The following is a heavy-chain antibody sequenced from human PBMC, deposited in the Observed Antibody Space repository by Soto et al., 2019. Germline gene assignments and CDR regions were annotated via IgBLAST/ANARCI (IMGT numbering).Heavy chain of an antibody. Sequence: GGSLRLSCAASGFTFSSYSMNWVRQAPGKGLEWVSSISSSSSYIYYADSVKGRFTISRDNAKNSLYLQMNSLRAEDTAVYYCARDLGVALQENYDFWSGTNYYYYYGMDVWGQGTTVTVSS. J-gene: IGHJ6*02. CDR2: ISSSSSYI. D-gene: IGHD3-3*01. CDR1: GFTFSSYS. V-gene: IGHV3-21*01. CDR3: ARDLGVALQENYDFWSGTNYYYYYGMDV.